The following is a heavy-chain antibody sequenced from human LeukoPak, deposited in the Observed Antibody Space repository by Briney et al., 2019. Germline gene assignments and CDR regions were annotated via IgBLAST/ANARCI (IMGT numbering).Heavy chain of an antibody. J-gene: IGHJ4*02. CDR2: IYYSGST. CDR3: AREAYGGNSQGAFY. V-gene: IGHV4-39*07. CDR1: GGSISSSSYY. D-gene: IGHD4-23*01. Sequence: SETLSLTCTVSGGSISSSSYYWGWIRQPPGKGLEWIGSIYYSGSTYYNPSLKSRVTISVDTSKNQFSLKLSSVTAADTAVYYCAREAYGGNSQGAFYWGLGTLVTVSS.